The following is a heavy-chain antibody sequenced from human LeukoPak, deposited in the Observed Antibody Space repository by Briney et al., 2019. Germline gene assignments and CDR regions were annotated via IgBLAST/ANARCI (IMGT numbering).Heavy chain of an antibody. J-gene: IGHJ6*04. D-gene: IGHD3-10*01. Sequence: GGSLRLSCAASGVTFSSYSMNWVRQAPGKGLEWVASIISSSSYIYYAHSVRGRFTTSRQNAKNSLYLQMTRLRAEETAVYYCATDLSPGRELLWFGEFYTYSYYGMAVWGEGTTVTVSS. CDR2: IISSSSYI. CDR1: GVTFSSYS. V-gene: IGHV3-21*01. CDR3: ATDLSPGRELLWFGEFYTYSYYGMAV.